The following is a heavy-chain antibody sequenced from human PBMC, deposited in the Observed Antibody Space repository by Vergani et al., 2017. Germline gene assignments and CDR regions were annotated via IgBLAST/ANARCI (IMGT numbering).Heavy chain of an antibody. Sequence: QGQRAQCGAEVKKPGSPVKVSCKASGGTYCSNPIRWVRQAPGQGLEGMGRIIPIFGTTSYAQKFQGRVTILADESTSTACMELSSLRSEDTAVYYCARSGGYYSYYFDFGGQGTLVTVSS. CDR2: IIPIFGTT. J-gene: IGHJ4*02. CDR3: ARSGGYYSYYFDF. CDR1: GGTYCSNP. D-gene: IGHD3-22*01. V-gene: IGHV1-69*13.